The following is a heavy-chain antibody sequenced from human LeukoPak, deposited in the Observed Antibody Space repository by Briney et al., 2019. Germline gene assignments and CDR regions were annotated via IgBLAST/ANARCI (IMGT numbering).Heavy chain of an antibody. D-gene: IGHD5-18*01. J-gene: IGHJ6*03. CDR1: GGSISGFH. Sequence: SETLSLTCTVSGGSISGFHWSWIRQAPGKGLEWIGRIYTSGSTNYNPSLKSRVTMSVDTSKNQFSLKLSSVTAADTAVYYCARNTGGYSYGYNYYMDVWGKGTSVTVSS. CDR2: IYTSGST. V-gene: IGHV4-4*07. CDR3: ARNTGGYSYGYNYYMDV.